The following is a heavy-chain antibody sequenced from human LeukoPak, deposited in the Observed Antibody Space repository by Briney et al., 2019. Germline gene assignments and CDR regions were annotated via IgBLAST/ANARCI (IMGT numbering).Heavy chain of an antibody. CDR1: GGTFSSYA. Sequence: SAKVSCKASGGTFSSYAISWVRQAPGQGLEWMGGIIPIFGTANYAQKFQGRVTITADESTSTAYMEPSSLRSEDTAVYYCARYTWIQSIFGPNWFDPWGQGTLVTVSS. CDR3: ARYTWIQSIFGPNWFDP. J-gene: IGHJ5*02. CDR2: IIPIFGTA. V-gene: IGHV1-69*01. D-gene: IGHD5-18*01.